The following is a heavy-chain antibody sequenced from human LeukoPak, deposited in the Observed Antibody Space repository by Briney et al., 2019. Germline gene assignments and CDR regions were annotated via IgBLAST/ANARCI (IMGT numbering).Heavy chain of an antibody. D-gene: IGHD3-9*01. J-gene: IGHJ3*02. Sequence: SVKVSCKASGFTFTSSAVQWVRQARGQRLEWMGGIIPIFGTANYAQKFQGRVTITADESTSTAYMELSSLRSEDTAVYYCARESGQLRYFDFDAFDIWGQGTMVTVSS. CDR2: IIPIFGTA. V-gene: IGHV1-69*13. CDR3: ARESGQLRYFDFDAFDI. CDR1: GFTFTSSA.